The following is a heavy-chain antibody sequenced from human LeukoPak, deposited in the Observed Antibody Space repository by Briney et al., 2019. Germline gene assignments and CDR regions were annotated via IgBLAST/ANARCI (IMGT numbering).Heavy chain of an antibody. Sequence: SETLSLTCTVPGGSISSYYWSWIRQPAGKGLEFVGRTHTSGRTDYNPSLRGRLTMSLDTSQNQFSLRLTSVTAADTAVYYCTRDRGQWLVDYWGQGTLVTVSS. V-gene: IGHV4-4*07. J-gene: IGHJ4*02. D-gene: IGHD6-19*01. CDR1: GGSISSYY. CDR2: THTSGRT. CDR3: TRDRGQWLVDY.